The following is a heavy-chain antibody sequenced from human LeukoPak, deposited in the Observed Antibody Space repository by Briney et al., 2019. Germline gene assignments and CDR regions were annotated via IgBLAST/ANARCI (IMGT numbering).Heavy chain of an antibody. V-gene: IGHV3-30-3*01. CDR1: GFTFSSYA. D-gene: IGHD3-10*01. CDR3: ASPLVGYYYGSGSYYGGDAFDI. CDR2: ISYDGSNK. J-gene: IGHJ3*02. Sequence: GGSLRLSCAASGFTFSSYAMHWVRQAPGKGLEWVAVISYDGSNKYYADSVKGRFTISRDNSKNTLYLQMNSLRAEDTAVYYCASPLVGYYYGSGSYYGGDAFDIWGQGTMVTVSS.